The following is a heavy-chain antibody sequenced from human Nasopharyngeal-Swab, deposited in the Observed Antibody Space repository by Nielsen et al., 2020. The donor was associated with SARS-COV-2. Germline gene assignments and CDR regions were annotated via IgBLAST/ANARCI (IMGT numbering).Heavy chain of an antibody. Sequence: PGKGLEGVSSISSSSSYIYYADSVKGRFTISRDNSKNTLYLQMNSLRAEDTAVYYCAKEPIVTMIVVVIDTYFDYWGQGTLVTVSS. V-gene: IGHV3-21*04. CDR3: AKEPIVTMIVVVIDTYFDY. J-gene: IGHJ4*02. D-gene: IGHD3-22*01. CDR2: ISSSSSYI.